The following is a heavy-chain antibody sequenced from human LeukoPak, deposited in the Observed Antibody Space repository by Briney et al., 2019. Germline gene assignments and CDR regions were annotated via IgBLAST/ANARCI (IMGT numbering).Heavy chain of an antibody. CDR1: GFTFSNYA. CDR3: AKDVWYYYDSSGDYFDY. Sequence: PGGSLRLSCAASGFTFSNYAVSWVRQAPGKGLEWVSVIRGSGGSTYYADSVKGRFTISRDNSKNTLYLQMSSLRAEDTAVYYCAKDVWYYYDSSGDYFDYWGQGTLVTVSS. J-gene: IGHJ4*02. D-gene: IGHD3-22*01. V-gene: IGHV3-23*01. CDR2: IRGSGGST.